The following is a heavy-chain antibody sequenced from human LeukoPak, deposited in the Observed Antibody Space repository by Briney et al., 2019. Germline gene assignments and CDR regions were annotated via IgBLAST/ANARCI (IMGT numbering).Heavy chain of an antibody. J-gene: IGHJ4*02. CDR3: AAGMAYIDY. CDR1: GFSFSNYA. V-gene: IGHV3-23*01. CDR2: ISGIGGST. D-gene: IGHD5-24*01. Sequence: GGSLRLSCAASGFSFSNYAMSWVRQAPGNGLEWVSAISGIGGSTYYADSVKGRFTISRDSSKNTLYLQMNSLRAEDTAVYYCAAGMAYIDYWGQGTLVTVSS.